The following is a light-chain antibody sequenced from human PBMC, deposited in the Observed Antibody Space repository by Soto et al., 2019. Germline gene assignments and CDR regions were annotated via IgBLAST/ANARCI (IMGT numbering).Light chain of an antibody. Sequence: DIQMTQSPSTLSASVGDRVTITCRASQSISSWLAWYQQKPGRAPKLLIYKASSLETGVPSRFSGSGSGTEFTLIISSLQTDDFASYYCQQYGSSSPWTFGLGTKVEIK. CDR2: KAS. CDR1: QSISSW. V-gene: IGKV1-5*03. CDR3: QQYGSSSPWT. J-gene: IGKJ1*01.